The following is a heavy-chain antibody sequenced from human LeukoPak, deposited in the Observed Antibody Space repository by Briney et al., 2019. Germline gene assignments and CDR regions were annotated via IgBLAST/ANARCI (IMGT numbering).Heavy chain of an antibody. CDR2: IYHSGST. D-gene: IGHD2-2*01. CDR1: GYSISSGYY. Sequence: SETPPLTCTVSGYSISSGYYWGWIRQPPGKGLEWIGSIYHSGSTYYNPSLKSRVTISVDTSKNQVSLKLSSVTAADTAVYYCARDLGDCSSTSCNPLGWFDPWGQGTLVTVSS. J-gene: IGHJ5*02. V-gene: IGHV4-38-2*02. CDR3: ARDLGDCSSTSCNPLGWFDP.